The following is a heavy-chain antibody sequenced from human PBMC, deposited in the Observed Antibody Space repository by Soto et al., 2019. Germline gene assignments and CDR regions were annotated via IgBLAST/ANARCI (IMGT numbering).Heavy chain of an antibody. CDR1: EFTFNNYW. D-gene: IGHD3-16*01. CDR3: AGWGQQNY. Sequence: PGGSLRLSSGASEFTFNNYWMNWVRQAPGKGLEWVANINPDGSEKRHVDSVKGRFIVSRDNAKNSLYLQMNSLRAEDTAVYYCAGWGQQNYWGLGTLVTAPQ. V-gene: IGHV3-7*05. J-gene: IGHJ4*02. CDR2: INPDGSEK.